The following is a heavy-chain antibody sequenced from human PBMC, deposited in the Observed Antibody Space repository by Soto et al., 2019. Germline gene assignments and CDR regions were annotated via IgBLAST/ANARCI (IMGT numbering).Heavy chain of an antibody. J-gene: IGHJ4*02. V-gene: IGHV3-23*01. D-gene: IGHD1-26*01. CDR2: ISGSGAST. CDR1: GFTFSSYA. Sequence: GGSLRLSCAASGFTFSSYAMSWVRQAPGKGLEWVSSISGSGASTNYAQNLQGRVTMTTDTSTSTAYMELRSLRSDDTAVYYCARDNSRLYFDYWGQGALVTVSS. CDR3: ARDNSRLYFDY.